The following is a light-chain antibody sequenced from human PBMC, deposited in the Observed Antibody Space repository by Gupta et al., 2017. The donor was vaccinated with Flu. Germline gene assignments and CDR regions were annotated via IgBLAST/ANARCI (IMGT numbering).Light chain of an antibody. V-gene: IGKV3-15*01. CDR3: QQYNNWPPLT. CDR2: GAS. J-gene: IGKJ4*01. Sequence: ERATLSCRASQSVSSNLAWYQQKPGQAPRLLIYGASTRATGIPARFSGSGSVTEFTLTISSLQSEDFAVYYCQQYNNWPPLTFGGGTKVEIK. CDR1: QSVSSN.